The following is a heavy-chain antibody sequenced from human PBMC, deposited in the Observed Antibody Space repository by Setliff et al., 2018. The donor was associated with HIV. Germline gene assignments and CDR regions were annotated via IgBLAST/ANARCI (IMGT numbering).Heavy chain of an antibody. CDR1: GYTFISYY. V-gene: IGHV1-46*03. CDR3: ASGFRATVPDY. CDR2: INSSGDST. D-gene: IGHD4-17*01. J-gene: IGHJ4*02. Sequence: ASVKVSCKASGYTFISYYIHWVRQAPGQGLEWMGIINSSGDSTSYAQKFQGRVTMTRDTSTSTVYMELSSLTYEDTAIYYCASGFRATVPDYWGQGTPVTVSS.